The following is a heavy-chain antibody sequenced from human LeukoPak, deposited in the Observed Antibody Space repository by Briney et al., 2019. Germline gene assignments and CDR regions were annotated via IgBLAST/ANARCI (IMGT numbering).Heavy chain of an antibody. Sequence: RGSLRLSCAASGFTFSSSATTWVRQAPGKGLEWVSVISGSGDSTFYADSVKGRFTISRDSSKNTVYLQMNSLRAGDTAIYYCAKGMSGSCYSGLHCWGQGTLVTVSS. CDR1: GFTFSSSA. D-gene: IGHD2-15*01. J-gene: IGHJ4*02. CDR2: ISGSGDST. V-gene: IGHV3-23*01. CDR3: AKGMSGSCYSGLHC.